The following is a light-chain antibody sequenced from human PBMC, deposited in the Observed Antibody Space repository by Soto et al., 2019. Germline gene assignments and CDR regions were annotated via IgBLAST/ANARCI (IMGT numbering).Light chain of an antibody. J-gene: IGKJ2*01. Sequence: DIQMTQSPSSLSASVGDRVTIACQASDDINNYLSWFQQKPGKAPKLLIYDASKLEAGVPSRFSGSGSGADFTFTITSPQAEDTATYFCQQYDDLPYTFGQGTKLEIK. CDR3: QQYDDLPYT. CDR1: DDINNY. CDR2: DAS. V-gene: IGKV1-33*01.